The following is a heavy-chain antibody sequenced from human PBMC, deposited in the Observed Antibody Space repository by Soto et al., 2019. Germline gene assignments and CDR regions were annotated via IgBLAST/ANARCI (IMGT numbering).Heavy chain of an antibody. CDR2: ISAYNGNT. CDR1: GYTFTSYG. V-gene: IGHV1-18*01. D-gene: IGHD2-15*01. CDR3: ARGSERYCSGGSCYSDY. J-gene: IGHJ4*02. Sequence: ASVKVSCKASGYTFTSYGISWVRQAPGQGLEWMGWISAYNGNTNYAQKLQGRVTMTTDTSTSTAYMELRSLRSDDTVVYYCARGSERYCSGGSCYSDYWGQGTLVTVSS.